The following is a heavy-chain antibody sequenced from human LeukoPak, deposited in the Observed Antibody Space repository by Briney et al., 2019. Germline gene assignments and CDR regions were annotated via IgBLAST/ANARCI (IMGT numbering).Heavy chain of an antibody. CDR2: INPDGSRI. CDR1: GFTFSSYW. J-gene: IGHJ4*02. CDR3: ARGVLNVYAHDY. D-gene: IGHD2-8*01. V-gene: IGHV3-74*01. Sequence: GGSLRLSCATSGFTFSSYWMHWVRQAPGKGLVWVSRINPDGSRINYADSVKGRFTISRDNAKNTLYLQMNSLRVDDTAVYYCARGVLNVYAHDYWGQGTLVTVSS.